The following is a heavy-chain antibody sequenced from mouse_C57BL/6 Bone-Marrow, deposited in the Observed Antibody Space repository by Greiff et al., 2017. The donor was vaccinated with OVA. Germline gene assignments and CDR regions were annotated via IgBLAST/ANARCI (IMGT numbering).Heavy chain of an antibody. Sequence: VQLQQSGAELVRPGSSVKMSCKPSGYTFTSYGINWVKQRPGQGLEWIGYIYIGNGYTEYNEKFKGKATLTSDTFSSTAYMQLSSLTSEDSAIYFCARTYYDYGDGWFAYWGQGTLVTVSA. CDR3: ARTYYDYGDGWFAY. V-gene: IGHV1-58*01. D-gene: IGHD2-4*01. CDR2: IYIGNGYT. J-gene: IGHJ3*01. CDR1: GYTFTSYG.